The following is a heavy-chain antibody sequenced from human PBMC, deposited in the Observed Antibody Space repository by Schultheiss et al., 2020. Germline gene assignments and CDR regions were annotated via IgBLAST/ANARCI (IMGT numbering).Heavy chain of an antibody. CDR3: ARHPTQIYGDYGSVPYYFDS. CDR1: GGPISSSSYY. J-gene: IGHJ4*02. V-gene: IGHV4-39*01. D-gene: IGHD4-17*01. CDR2: IYYSGST. Sequence: SQTLSLTCTVSGGPISSSSYYWGWFRQPPGKGLEWIGCIYYSGSTYYNPSLKSRVTISVDTSKNQFSLKLSSVTAADTAVYYCARHPTQIYGDYGSVPYYFDSRAQGTLFTVPS.